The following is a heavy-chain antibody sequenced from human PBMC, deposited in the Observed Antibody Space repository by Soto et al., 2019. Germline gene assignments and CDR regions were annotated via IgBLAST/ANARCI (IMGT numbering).Heavy chain of an antibody. D-gene: IGHD3-10*01. CDR3: ARSRNLWFGELVGFDY. Sequence: ASVKVSCKASGGTFSSYAISWVRQAPGQGLEWMGGIIPIFGTANYAQKFQGRVTITADESTSTAYMELSSLRSEDTAVYYCARSRNLWFGELVGFDYWGQGTLVTVSS. CDR1: GGTFSSYA. CDR2: IIPIFGTA. V-gene: IGHV1-69*13. J-gene: IGHJ4*02.